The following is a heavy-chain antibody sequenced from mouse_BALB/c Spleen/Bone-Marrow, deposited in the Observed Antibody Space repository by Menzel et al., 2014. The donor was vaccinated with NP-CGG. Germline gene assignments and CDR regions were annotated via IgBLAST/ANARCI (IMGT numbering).Heavy chain of an antibody. CDR2: INPNNGRT. J-gene: IGHJ2*01. CDR1: GYTFTSYW. Sequence: QVQLQQPGAELVKPGASVKLSCKASGYTFTSYWMHWVKQRHGQGLEWIGVINPNNGRTNYTEKFTSTATLTVDKSSSTFYMQHISLTSEDSAVDYGPLYYYCSLDYWGQRTTITVSA. D-gene: IGHD1-1*01. V-gene: IGHV1S81*02. CDR3: PLYYYCSLDY.